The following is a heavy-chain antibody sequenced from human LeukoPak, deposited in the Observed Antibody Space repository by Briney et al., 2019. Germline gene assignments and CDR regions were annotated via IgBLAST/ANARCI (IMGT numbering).Heavy chain of an antibody. V-gene: IGHV3-23*01. D-gene: IGHD1-7*01. CDR3: AKDLNLRYFDY. CDR2: ISSTGGTT. CDR1: GITFSSYG. Sequence: GGSLRLSCAASGITFSSYGMSWVRQAPGKGLEWVSSISSTGGTTYYADSVKGRFTISRDNYKNTVTLQVSSLRVEDTAVYYCAKDLNLRYFDYWGQGTLVTVSS. J-gene: IGHJ4*02.